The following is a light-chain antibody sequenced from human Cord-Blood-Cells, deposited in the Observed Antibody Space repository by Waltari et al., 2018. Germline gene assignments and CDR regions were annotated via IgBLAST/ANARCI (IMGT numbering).Light chain of an antibody. CDR1: QGISSY. Sequence: RMTQSPSSLSASTGDRVTITCRASQGISSYLAWYQQKPGKAPKLLIYAASTLQSGVPSRFSGSGSGTDFTLTISCLQSEDFATYYCQQYYSYPRTFGQGTKVEIK. CDR2: AAS. V-gene: IGKV1-8*01. CDR3: QQYYSYPRT. J-gene: IGKJ1*01.